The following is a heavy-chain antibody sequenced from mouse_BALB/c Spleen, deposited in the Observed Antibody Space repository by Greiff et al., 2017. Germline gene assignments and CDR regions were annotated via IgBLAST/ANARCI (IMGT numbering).Heavy chain of an antibody. J-gene: IGHJ1*01. D-gene: IGHD2-4*01. CDR2: ISSGSSTF. CDR3: ARSPRITFYWYFDV. Sequence: VQLQQSGGDLVKPGGSLKLSCAASGFTFSSFGMHWVRQAPEKGLEWVAYISSGSSTFYYADTVKGRFTISRDNPKNTLFQQMTSLRSEDTAMYYCARSPRITFYWYFDVWGAGTTVTVSS. CDR1: GFTFSSFG. V-gene: IGHV5-17*02.